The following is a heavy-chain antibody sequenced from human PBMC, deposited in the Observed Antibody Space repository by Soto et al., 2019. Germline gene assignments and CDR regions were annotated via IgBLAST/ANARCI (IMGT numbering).Heavy chain of an antibody. CDR2: ISGGGNTT. V-gene: IGHV3-23*01. J-gene: IGHJ4*02. CDR1: GFTFSNNA. CDR3: AKGGVATIGDYF. Sequence: EVQLLESGGGLVQPGGSLRLSCAASGFTFSNNAMTWVRQAPGRGLEWVSVISGGGNTTYYLDSVKGRFIISRDNSKNTVLLQMDNLRADDTAVYYCAKGGVATIGDYFWGQGTLVTVSS. D-gene: IGHD5-12*01.